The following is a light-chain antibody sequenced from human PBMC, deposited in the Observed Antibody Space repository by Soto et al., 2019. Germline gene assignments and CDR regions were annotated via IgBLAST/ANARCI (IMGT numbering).Light chain of an antibody. CDR2: AAS. Sequence: EIVLTQSPGTLSLSPGERATLSCRASQSISNNYLAWHQQKPGQAPRLLIYAASSRATGIPDRFSGSGSGTDFPLTINRLEPEDFAVYYCQQYGSSPRTFGQGTKVEIK. J-gene: IGKJ1*01. CDR3: QQYGSSPRT. CDR1: QSISNNY. V-gene: IGKV3-20*01.